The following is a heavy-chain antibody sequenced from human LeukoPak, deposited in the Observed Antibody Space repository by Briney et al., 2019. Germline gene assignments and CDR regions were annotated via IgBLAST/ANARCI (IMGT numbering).Heavy chain of an antibody. CDR1: DDSITSYY. J-gene: IGHJ4*02. V-gene: IGHV4-59*08. CDR2: IYYSGST. D-gene: IGHD3-22*01. Sequence: SETLSLTCTVSDDSITSYYWSWLRQPPGKGLEWIGYIYYSGSTNYNPSLKSRVTISVDTSKNQFSLKLSSVTAADTAVYYCARRRSVYYYDSSGKFHFDYWGQGTLVTVSS. CDR3: ARRRSVYYYDSSGKFHFDY.